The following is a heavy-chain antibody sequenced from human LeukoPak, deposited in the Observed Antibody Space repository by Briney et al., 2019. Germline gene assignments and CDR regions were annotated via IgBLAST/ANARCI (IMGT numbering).Heavy chain of an antibody. J-gene: IGHJ4*02. V-gene: IGHV4-61*02. Sequence: SQTLSLTCTVSGGSISSGSYYWSWIRQPAGKGLEWIGRIYTSGSTNYNPSLKSRVTISVDTSKNQFSLKLSSVTAADTAVYYCAVAYYDFWSGYSRPYYGYWGQGTLVTVSS. CDR2: IYTSGST. CDR3: AVAYYDFWSGYSRPYYGY. D-gene: IGHD3-3*01. CDR1: GGSISSGSYY.